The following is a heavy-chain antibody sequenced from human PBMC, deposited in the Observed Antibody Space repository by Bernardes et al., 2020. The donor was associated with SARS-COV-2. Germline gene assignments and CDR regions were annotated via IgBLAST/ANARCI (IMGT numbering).Heavy chain of an antibody. Sequence: SETLSLTCTVSGGSISSSSYYWGWIRQPPGKGLQWIGDIYRSGSTYYNPSLKSRVTISVDTSKNQFSLKMSSVTATDTAVYYCARRGNYYDSSGYLYYFDYWGQGTLVTVSS. CDR1: GGSISSSSYY. CDR2: IYRSGST. D-gene: IGHD3-22*01. J-gene: IGHJ4*02. CDR3: ARRGNYYDSSGYLYYFDY. V-gene: IGHV4-39*01.